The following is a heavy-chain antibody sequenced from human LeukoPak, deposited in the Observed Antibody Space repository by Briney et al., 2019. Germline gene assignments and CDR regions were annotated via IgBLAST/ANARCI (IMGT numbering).Heavy chain of an antibody. Sequence: ASVKVSCKASGYTFTGYYMHWVRQAPGQGLEWMGWINPNSGDTNYAQNFQGRVTMTRDTSISTAYMELSRLRSDDTAVYYCAELGITMIGGVWGKGTTVTISS. J-gene: IGHJ6*04. V-gene: IGHV1-2*02. D-gene: IGHD3-10*02. CDR1: GYTFTGYY. CDR3: AELGITMIGGV. CDR2: INPNSGDT.